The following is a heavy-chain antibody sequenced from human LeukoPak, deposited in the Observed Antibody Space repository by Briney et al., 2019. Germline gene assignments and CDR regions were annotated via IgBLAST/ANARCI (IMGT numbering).Heavy chain of an antibody. CDR1: GFTFSSYG. CDR2: ISYDGSNK. J-gene: IGHJ4*02. CDR3: AKSLYGGNSGSIDY. D-gene: IGHD4-23*01. V-gene: IGHV3-30*18. Sequence: GGSLRLSCAVSGFTFSSYGMHWVRQAPGKGLEWVAVISYDGSNKYYADSVKGRFTISRDNSKNTLYLQMNSLRAEDTAVYYCAKSLYGGNSGSIDYWGQGTLVTVSS.